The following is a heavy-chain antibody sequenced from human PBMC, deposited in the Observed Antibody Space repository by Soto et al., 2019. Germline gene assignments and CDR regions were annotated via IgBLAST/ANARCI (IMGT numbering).Heavy chain of an antibody. D-gene: IGHD1-20*01. J-gene: IGHJ4*02. Sequence: GGSLRLSCAASGFNFDDYSMHWVRQAPGKGLEWVSLINWGGSNTYYADSVNGRFTISRDNSRNSVYLELNSLRTEDTALYLCAKGSTQHSCNDGLDSWGKGTLVTVAS. CDR2: INWGGSNT. CDR1: GFNFDDYS. V-gene: IGHV3-43*01. CDR3: AKGSTQHSCNDGLDS.